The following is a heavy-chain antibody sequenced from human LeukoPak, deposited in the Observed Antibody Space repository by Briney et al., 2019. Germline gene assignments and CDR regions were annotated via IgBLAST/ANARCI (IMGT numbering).Heavy chain of an antibody. J-gene: IGHJ4*02. CDR2: INTNTGNP. V-gene: IGHV7-4-1*02. D-gene: IGHD6-6*01. CDR1: GYTFTSYY. CDR3: SAARFRVEFDY. Sequence: GASVKVSCKASGYTFTSYYMHWVRQAPGQGLEWMGWINTNTGNPTYAQGFTGRFVFSLDTSVSTAYLQISSLKAEDTAVYYCSAARFRVEFDYWGQGTLVTVSS.